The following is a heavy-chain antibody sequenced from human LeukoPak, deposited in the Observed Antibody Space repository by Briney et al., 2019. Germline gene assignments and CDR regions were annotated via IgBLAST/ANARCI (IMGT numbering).Heavy chain of an antibody. J-gene: IGHJ3*02. CDR3: VTSTGYFSTWGAFDI. V-gene: IGHV1-2*02. D-gene: IGHD2-15*01. CDR1: GFTFTAFY. CDR2: INLRSGGT. Sequence: ASVKVSCKASGFTFTAFYMHWVRQAPGQGLEWMAWINLRSGGTNYAQRFQGRVTMTRDTSISTAYVELSSLRSDDTAIYYCVTSTGYFSTWGAFDIWGQGTMVTVSS.